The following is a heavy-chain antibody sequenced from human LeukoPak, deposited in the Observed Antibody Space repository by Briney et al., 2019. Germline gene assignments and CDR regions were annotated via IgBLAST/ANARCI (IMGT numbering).Heavy chain of an antibody. CDR1: GFTFSSYG. CDR3: AKEIVSHGGRRGTGFCDY. CDR2: ISYDGSNK. V-gene: IGHV3-30*18. D-gene: IGHD3/OR15-3a*01. Sequence: GGSLRLSCAASGFTFSSYGMHWVRQAPGKGLEWVAVISYDGSNKYYADSVKGRFTISRDNSKNTLYLQMNSLRAEDTAVYYCAKEIVSHGGRRGTGFCDYWGQGTLVTVSS. J-gene: IGHJ4*02.